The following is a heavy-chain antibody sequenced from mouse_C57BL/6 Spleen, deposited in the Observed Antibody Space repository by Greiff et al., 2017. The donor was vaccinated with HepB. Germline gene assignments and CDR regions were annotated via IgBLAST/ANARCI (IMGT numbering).Heavy chain of an antibody. V-gene: IGHV1-7*01. CDR1: GYTFTSYW. CDR2: INPSSGYT. D-gene: IGHD1-1*01. Sequence: VKLMESGAELAKPGASVKLSCKASGYTFTSYWMHWVKQRPGQGLEWIGYINPSSGYTKYNQKFKDKATLTADKSSSTAYMQLSSLTYEDSAVYYCARGPLLLRDAMDYWGQGTSVTVSS. J-gene: IGHJ4*01. CDR3: ARGPLLLRDAMDY.